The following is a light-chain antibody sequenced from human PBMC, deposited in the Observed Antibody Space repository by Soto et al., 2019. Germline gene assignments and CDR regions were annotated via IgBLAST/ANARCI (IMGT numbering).Light chain of an antibody. CDR3: HQCGNSWWT. V-gene: IGKV3-20*01. CDR1: QAVSSTY. J-gene: IGKJ1*01. CDR2: GAS. Sequence: EVVLTQSPNTLSLSPGESATLSCRASQAVSSTYLVWYQQKPGLAPRLLIYGASSRAPGISDGFSGSGSGTDFTLTISRLEPEDFAVYYCHQCGNSWWTFGEGTKVEIK.